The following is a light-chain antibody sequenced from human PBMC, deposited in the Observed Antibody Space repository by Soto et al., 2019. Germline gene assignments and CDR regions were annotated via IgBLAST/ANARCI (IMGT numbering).Light chain of an antibody. CDR2: KAS. V-gene: IGKV1-5*03. Sequence: DIQMTQSPSTLSASVGDRVTITCRASQTINKWLAWYQLKPGRVPKLVIYKASSLEAGVPSRFNGSGSGTEFTFTITSLQPDDFATYYCQQYISYSTFGQGTKLEIK. CDR3: QQYISYST. CDR1: QTINKW. J-gene: IGKJ2*01.